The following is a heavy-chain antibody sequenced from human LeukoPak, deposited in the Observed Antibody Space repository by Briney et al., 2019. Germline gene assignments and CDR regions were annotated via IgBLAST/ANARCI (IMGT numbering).Heavy chain of an antibody. D-gene: IGHD1-7*01. J-gene: IGHJ4*02. CDR2: IYYSGST. Sequence: SETLSLTCTVSGGSISSSSYYWGWIRQPPGKGLEWIGSIYYSGSTYYNPSLKSRVTISVDTSKNQFSLKLNSVTAADTAVYYCARQSSPELELRRAHFDYWGQGTLVTVSS. CDR3: ARQSSPELELRRAHFDY. V-gene: IGHV4-39*01. CDR1: GGSISSSSYY.